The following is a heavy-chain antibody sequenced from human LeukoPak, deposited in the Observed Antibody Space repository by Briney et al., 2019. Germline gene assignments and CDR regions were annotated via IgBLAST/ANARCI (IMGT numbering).Heavy chain of an antibody. CDR3: TRHSWNRVGITARARDF. D-gene: IGHD6-13*01. CDR1: GFTFGDYA. Sequence: GGSLRLSCTASGFTFGDYAMSWFRQAPGKGLEWVGFIRSKTYGGTTEYAASVKGRFTISGGDSKSIAYLQMNSLETEDTAVYCCTRHSWNRVGITARARDFWGQGTLVTVSS. J-gene: IGHJ4*02. CDR2: IRSKTYGGTT. V-gene: IGHV3-49*03.